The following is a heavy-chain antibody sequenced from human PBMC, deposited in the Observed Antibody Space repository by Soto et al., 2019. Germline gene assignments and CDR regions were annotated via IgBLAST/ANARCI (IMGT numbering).Heavy chain of an antibody. Sequence: QVQLQESGPGLVKPSQTLSLTCTVSGGSINSGGSYWSWIRQSPGEGLEWIGYIYYSETTYYNPSLNSRVSIPLNTSKNQFSLRLSSVTDADTAIYYCASGQSFSSSCSYLNLWGRGTLVTVSS. CDR1: GGSINSGGSY. D-gene: IGHD2-2*01. V-gene: IGHV4-31*03. J-gene: IGHJ2*01. CDR3: ASGQSFSSSCSYLNL. CDR2: IYYSETT.